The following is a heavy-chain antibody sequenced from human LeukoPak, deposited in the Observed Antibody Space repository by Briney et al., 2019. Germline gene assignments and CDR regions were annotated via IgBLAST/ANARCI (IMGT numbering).Heavy chain of an antibody. J-gene: IGHJ5*02. D-gene: IGHD3-10*01. CDR3: ARGKLWFGELFGNWFDP. CDR2: IYHSGST. V-gene: IGHV4-30-2*01. CDR1: GGSISSGGYS. Sequence: SETLSLTCAVSGGSISSGGYSWSWIRRPPGKGLEWIGYIYHSGSTYYNPSLKSRVTISVDRSKNQFSLKLSSVTAADTAVYYCARGKLWFGELFGNWFDPWGQGTLVTVSS.